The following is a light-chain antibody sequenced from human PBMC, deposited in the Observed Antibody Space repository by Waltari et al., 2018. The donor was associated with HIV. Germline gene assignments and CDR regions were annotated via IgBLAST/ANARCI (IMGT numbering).Light chain of an antibody. V-gene: IGKV2-30*01. CDR1: QSHLYSDWDTY. CDR2: KVS. J-gene: IGKJ4*02. Sequence: VVMTQSPLSLPVNLGQPASIACSSTQSHLYSDWDTYLNWFHQRPGQSPRRLIYKVSNRDSGVPDRFSGSGSGTDFTLKISRVEAEDVGVYYCMQGTHWPPTFGGGTKVEIK. CDR3: MQGTHWPPT.